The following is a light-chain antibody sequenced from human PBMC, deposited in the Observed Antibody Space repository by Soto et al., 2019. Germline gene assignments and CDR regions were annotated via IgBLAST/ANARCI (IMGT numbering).Light chain of an antibody. CDR2: DVS. CDR1: QGISTY. Sequence: DIQMTQSPSSLSASLGDRVTISCRASQGISTYLAWYQQKPGKAPPLLISDVSRLESGVPSRFSGSGSGTEFTLTISGLQPDDFATYYCHQYNYLHTFGQGTKLEIK. CDR3: HQYNYLHT. J-gene: IGKJ2*01. V-gene: IGKV1-5*01.